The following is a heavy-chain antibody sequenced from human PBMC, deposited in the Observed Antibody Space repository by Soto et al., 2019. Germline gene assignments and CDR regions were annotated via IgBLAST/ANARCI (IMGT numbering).Heavy chain of an antibody. V-gene: IGHV1-69*06. CDR1: GGTFSTYA. CDR3: ARERWFGEWGGMDV. J-gene: IGHJ6*02. Sequence: QVRPVQSGVEVKKPGSSVKVSCKASGGTFSTYAISWVRQAPGQGLEWMGGIIPIFGTANYAQKFQGRVTITEDNSTSAAYMGLSRRRSEDTAVYYCARERWFGEWGGMDVWGQGTTVTVSS. D-gene: IGHD3-10*01. CDR2: IIPIFGTA.